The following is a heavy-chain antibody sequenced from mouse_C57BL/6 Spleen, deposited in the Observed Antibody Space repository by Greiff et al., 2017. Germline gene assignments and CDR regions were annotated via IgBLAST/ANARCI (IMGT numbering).Heavy chain of an antibody. CDR1: GYTFTSYW. CDR2: IYPGSGST. J-gene: IGHJ4*01. Sequence: QVQLKQPGAELVKPGASVKMSCKASGYTFTSYWITWVKQRPGQGLEWIGDIYPGSGSTNYNEKFKSKATLTVDTSSSTAYMQLSSLTSEDSAVYYCARGYYSNNYYAMDYWGQGTSVTVSS. V-gene: IGHV1-55*01. D-gene: IGHD2-5*01. CDR3: ARGYYSNNYYAMDY.